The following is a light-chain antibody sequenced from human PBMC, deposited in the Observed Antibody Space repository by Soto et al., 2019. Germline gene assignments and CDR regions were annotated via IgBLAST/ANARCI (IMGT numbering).Light chain of an antibody. J-gene: IGKJ5*01. CDR3: QQYIKWPIT. Sequence: EIVMTQSPATLSVADGPIPTLSWRASQSISSNLAWYQQKPGQAPRLLISDASTRATGIPARSSGSGSGTEFTLTVSSLQSEDFAVYYCQQYIKWPITFGQGTRLEIK. CDR2: DAS. V-gene: IGKV3-15*01. CDR1: QSISSN.